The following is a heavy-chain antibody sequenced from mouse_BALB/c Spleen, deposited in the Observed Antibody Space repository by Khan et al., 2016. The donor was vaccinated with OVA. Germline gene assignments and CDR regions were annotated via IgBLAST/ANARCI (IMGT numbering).Heavy chain of an antibody. CDR2: INPSTDYT. CDR1: GYTFTNYW. D-gene: IGHD1-1*01. V-gene: IGHV1-7*01. CDR3: VNHSSGSAWFAY. J-gene: IGHJ3*01. Sequence: QVQLKESGAELAKPGASVKMSCKASGYTFTNYWMHWVKQRPGQGLEWIGYINPSTDYTEYNQKFKDKASLTADKSSSTAYMQLTSLTSEDSALYDCVNHSSGSAWFAYWGQGTLVTVSA.